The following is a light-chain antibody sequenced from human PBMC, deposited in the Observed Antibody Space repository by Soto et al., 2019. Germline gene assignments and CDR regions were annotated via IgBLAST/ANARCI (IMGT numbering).Light chain of an antibody. CDR3: AAWDDSLSGVL. V-gene: IGLV1-47*01. CDR1: RSNIGSNY. CDR2: RNN. Sequence: QSVLTQPPSASGAPGQRVTISCSGSRSNIGSNYVYWYQQLPGTAPKLLIYRNNQRRSGVPDRFSGSKSGTSVSLAISGLRSEDEANYYCAAWDDSLSGVLFGGGTKLTVL. J-gene: IGLJ2*01.